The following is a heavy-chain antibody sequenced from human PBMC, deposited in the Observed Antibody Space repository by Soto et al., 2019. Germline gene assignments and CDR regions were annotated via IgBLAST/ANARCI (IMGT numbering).Heavy chain of an antibody. CDR2: IYYRVST. CDR1: FVSINNSNCY. V-gene: IGHV4-39*01. CDR3: ARHADPNGGSWFRL. D-gene: IGHD2-15*01. J-gene: IGHJ4*02. Sequence: TLSLTFPVPFVSINNSNCYLGRTRPPPGAGLEWIGSIYYRVSTYYSPSLKSRFTISGDTSKGQFSVKLSSVTAADTAVYYCARHADPNGGSWFRLRGQGTLVPVFS.